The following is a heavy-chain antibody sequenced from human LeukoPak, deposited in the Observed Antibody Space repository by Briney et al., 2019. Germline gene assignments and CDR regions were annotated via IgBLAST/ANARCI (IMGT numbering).Heavy chain of an antibody. J-gene: IGHJ4*02. CDR2: ISGSGGST. CDR1: GFTFSSYA. V-gene: IGHV3-23*01. D-gene: IGHD3-16*01. Sequence: GGSLRLSCAASGFTFSSYAMGWVRQAPGKGLEWVSAISGSGGSTYYADSVKGRFTISRDNSKNTLYLQMNSLRAEDTAVYYCAKGPVKTNWGPRFDYWGQGTLVTVSS. CDR3: AKGPVKTNWGPRFDY.